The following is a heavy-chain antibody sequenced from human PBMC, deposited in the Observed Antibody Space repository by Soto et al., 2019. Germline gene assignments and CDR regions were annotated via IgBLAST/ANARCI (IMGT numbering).Heavy chain of an antibody. CDR3: ARGDYSYYYYYYMDV. D-gene: IGHD2-15*01. CDR1: GGSISSSSYY. CDR2: IYYSGST. Sequence: SETLSLTCTVSGGSISSSSYYWGWIRQPPGKGLEWIGSIYYSGSTYYNPSLKSRVTISVDTSKNQFSLKLSSVTAADTAVYHCARGDYSYYYYYYMDVWGKGTTVTVSS. V-gene: IGHV4-39*01. J-gene: IGHJ6*03.